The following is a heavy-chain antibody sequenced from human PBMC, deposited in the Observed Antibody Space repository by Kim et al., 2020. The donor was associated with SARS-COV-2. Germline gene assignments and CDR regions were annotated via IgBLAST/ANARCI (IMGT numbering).Heavy chain of an antibody. CDR1: GGTFSSYA. CDR2: IIPIFGTA. Sequence: SVKVSCKASGGTFSSYAISWVRQAPGQGLEWMGGIIPIFGTANYAQKFQGRVTITADESTSTAYMELSSLRSEDTAVYYCYVVTDIRYFDLWGRGTLVTVSS. CDR3: YVVTDIRYFDL. J-gene: IGHJ2*01. D-gene: IGHD2-21*02. V-gene: IGHV1-69*13.